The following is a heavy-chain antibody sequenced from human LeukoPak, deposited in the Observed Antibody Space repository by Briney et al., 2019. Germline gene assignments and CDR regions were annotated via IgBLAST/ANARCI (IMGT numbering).Heavy chain of an antibody. J-gene: IGHJ4*02. D-gene: IGHD6-13*01. Sequence: PGGSLRLSCAASGFTFSSYAMHWVRQAPGKGLEWVAVISYDGSNKYYADSVKGRFTISRDNSKNTLYLQMNSLRAEDTAVYYCARAPEFASRSWYPSFDYWGQGTLVTVSS. V-gene: IGHV3-30-3*01. CDR2: ISYDGSNK. CDR1: GFTFSSYA. CDR3: ARAPEFASRSWYPSFDY.